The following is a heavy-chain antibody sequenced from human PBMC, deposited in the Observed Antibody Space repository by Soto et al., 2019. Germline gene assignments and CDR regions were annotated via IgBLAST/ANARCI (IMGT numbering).Heavy chain of an antibody. V-gene: IGHV3-23*01. Sequence: GGSLRLSCAASGFTFSSYAMNWVRQAPGKGLEWVSAISGSGGSTYYADSVKGRLTISRDNSKNTLYLQMNSLRAEDTAVYYCAKAIYSSSWTGPDYWGQGTQVTVSS. CDR1: GFTFSSYA. CDR2: ISGSGGST. D-gene: IGHD6-13*01. CDR3: AKAIYSSSWTGPDY. J-gene: IGHJ4*02.